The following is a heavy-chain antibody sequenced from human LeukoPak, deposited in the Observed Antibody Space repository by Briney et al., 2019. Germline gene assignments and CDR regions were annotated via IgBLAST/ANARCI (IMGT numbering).Heavy chain of an antibody. CDR1: GYSFTSYW. CDR3: ARHPAWYSSGWAPDY. Sequence: ESLKISCKGSGYSFTSYWIGWLGQLPGKGLGWLGIIYPGESDTRYSPSFQGQVTISADKSISTAYLQWSSLKASDTAMYYCARHPAWYSSGWAPDYWGQGTLVTVSS. V-gene: IGHV5-51*01. D-gene: IGHD6-19*01. CDR2: IYPGESDT. J-gene: IGHJ4*02.